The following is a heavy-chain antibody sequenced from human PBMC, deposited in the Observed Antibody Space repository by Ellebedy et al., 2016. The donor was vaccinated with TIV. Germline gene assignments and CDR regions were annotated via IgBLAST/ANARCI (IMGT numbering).Heavy chain of an antibody. CDR2: IQQDGSEK. V-gene: IGHV3-7*03. Sequence: GGSLRLSXAASGFTFSSYAMSRVRQVPGKGLEWVANIQQDGSEKYYVDSVKGRFTISRDNAKNSLYLQMNSLRAEDTAVYYCARLITMSDKPCFDYWGQGSLVTVSS. CDR1: GFTFSSYA. CDR3: ARLITMSDKPCFDY. D-gene: IGHD3-22*01. J-gene: IGHJ4*02.